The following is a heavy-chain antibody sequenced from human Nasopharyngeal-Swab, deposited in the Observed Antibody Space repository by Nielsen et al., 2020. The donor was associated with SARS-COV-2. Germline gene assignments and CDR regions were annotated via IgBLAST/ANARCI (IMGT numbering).Heavy chain of an antibody. CDR2: IWYDGSNK. V-gene: IGHV3-33*08. J-gene: IGHJ6*03. CDR1: GFTFNTYA. CDR3: ASKALGYYYMDV. Sequence: GESLKISCSASGFTFNTYAMHWVRQAPGKGLEWVAVIWYDGSNKYYADSVKGRFTISRDNSKNTLYLQMNSLRAEDTAVYYCASKALGYYYMDVWGKGTTVTVSS. D-gene: IGHD3-16*01.